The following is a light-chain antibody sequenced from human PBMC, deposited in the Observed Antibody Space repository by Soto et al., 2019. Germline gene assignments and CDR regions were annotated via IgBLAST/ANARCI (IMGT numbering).Light chain of an antibody. J-gene: IGKJ1*01. CDR1: QSLIHSDGSTY. Sequence: DVVMTQSPLSLPVTLGQPASISCTSSQSLIHSDGSTYLSWFQQRPGHSPRRLIYEVSDRDSGVPDRFSGSVSGTDFTLKISRVEAEDVGVYYCMQGTHWPWTFGQGTEVEIK. V-gene: IGKV2-30*02. CDR3: MQGTHWPWT. CDR2: EVS.